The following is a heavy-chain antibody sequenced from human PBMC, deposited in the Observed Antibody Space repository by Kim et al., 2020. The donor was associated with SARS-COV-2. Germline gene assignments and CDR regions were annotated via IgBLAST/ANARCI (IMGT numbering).Heavy chain of an antibody. CDR3: ARVGLSSNYDILTGYYTVRENAFDI. Sequence: SETLSLTCTVSGGSISSYYWSWIRQPPGKGLEWIGYIYYSGSTNYNPSLKSRVTISVDTSKNQFSLKLSSVTAADTAVYYCARVGLSSNYDILTGYYTVRENAFDIWGQGTMVTVSS. CDR1: GGSISSYY. CDR2: IYYSGST. V-gene: IGHV4-59*01. D-gene: IGHD3-9*01. J-gene: IGHJ3*02.